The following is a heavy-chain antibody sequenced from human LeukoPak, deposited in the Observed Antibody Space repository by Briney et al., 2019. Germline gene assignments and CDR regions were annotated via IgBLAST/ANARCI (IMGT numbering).Heavy chain of an antibody. CDR1: GFTFSSYS. CDR3: AKDPRDHSYGWSWRYFDY. CDR2: ISGSSSYI. V-gene: IGHV3-21*01. J-gene: IGHJ4*02. D-gene: IGHD5-18*01. Sequence: PGGSLRLSCAASGFTFSSYSMNWVRQAPGKGLEWVSSISGSSSYIYYADSVKGRFTISRHNAKNSLYLQMNSLRAEDTAVYYCAKDPRDHSYGWSWRYFDYWGQGTLVTVSS.